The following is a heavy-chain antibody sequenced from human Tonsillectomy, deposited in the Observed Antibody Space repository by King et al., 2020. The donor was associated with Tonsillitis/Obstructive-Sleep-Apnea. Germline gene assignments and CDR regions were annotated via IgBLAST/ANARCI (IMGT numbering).Heavy chain of an antibody. J-gene: IGHJ6*02. Sequence: VQLQQWGAGLLKPSETLSLTCAVCGGSFSGYYWSWIRQPPGKGLEWIGEINDSGGTNYNPSLKRRVTISVDTSKNQFSLNLSSATAADTAVYSCAGGSYNYYAMDVWGQGTTVTVSS. CDR2: INDSGGT. CDR3: AGGSYNYYAMDV. CDR1: GGSFSGYY. V-gene: IGHV4-34*01.